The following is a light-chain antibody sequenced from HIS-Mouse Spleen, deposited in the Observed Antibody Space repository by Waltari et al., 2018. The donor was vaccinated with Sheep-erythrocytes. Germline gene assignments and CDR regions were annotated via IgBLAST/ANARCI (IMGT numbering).Light chain of an antibody. Sequence: QSALTQPASVSGSPGQSITTSCTGTGSDVGGYNYVSWYQQHPGKAPKLMIYEVSNRPSGVSNRFPGSKSGNTASLTISGLQAEDEADYYCSSYTSSSTWVFGGGTKLTVL. V-gene: IGLV2-14*01. J-gene: IGLJ3*02. CDR2: EVS. CDR1: GSDVGGYNY. CDR3: SSYTSSSTWV.